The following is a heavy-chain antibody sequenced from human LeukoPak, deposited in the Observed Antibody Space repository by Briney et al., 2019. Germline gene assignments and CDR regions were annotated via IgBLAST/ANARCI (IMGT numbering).Heavy chain of an antibody. D-gene: IGHD2-8*01. CDR2: IKDSGRN. CDR3: ARAVFATKSDHWFDS. Sequence: PADPLSLTCGVSGRPHSTNWRRGVRQPPGKGLEWLGEIKDSGRNNYNTSLTGRVTISVNTSKNQFSLDLSAVAAADTSMYYCARAVFATKSDHWFDSWGQGTLVTVSS. CDR1: GRPHSTNW. V-gene: IGHV4/OR15-8*03. J-gene: IGHJ5*01.